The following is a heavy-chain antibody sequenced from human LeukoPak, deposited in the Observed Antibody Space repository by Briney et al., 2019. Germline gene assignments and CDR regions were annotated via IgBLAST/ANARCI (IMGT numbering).Heavy chain of an antibody. Sequence: SETLSLTCTVSGDSITSRTYYWGWIRQPPGKGLEWIVSIFYSGGTYYNPSLKSRVTISVDTAKNQFSLRLTSVTASDTAVYYCARHYRGYSYGQFDNWGQGTLVTVSS. CDR1: GDSITSRTYY. CDR2: IFYSGGT. D-gene: IGHD5-18*01. J-gene: IGHJ4*02. V-gene: IGHV4-39*01. CDR3: ARHYRGYSYGQFDN.